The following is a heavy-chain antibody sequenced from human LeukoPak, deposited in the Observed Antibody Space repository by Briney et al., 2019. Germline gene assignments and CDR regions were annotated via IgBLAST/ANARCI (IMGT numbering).Heavy chain of an antibody. Sequence: SETLSLTCAVYGGSFSGYHWSWIRQPPGKGLEWIGEINHSGSTNYNPSLKSRVTISVDTSKNQFSLKLSSVTAADTAVYYCARVRARYSSSWYGPPTYFDYWGQGTLVTVSS. J-gene: IGHJ4*02. D-gene: IGHD6-13*01. CDR2: INHSGST. CDR3: ARVRARYSSSWYGPPTYFDY. V-gene: IGHV4-34*01. CDR1: GGSFSGYH.